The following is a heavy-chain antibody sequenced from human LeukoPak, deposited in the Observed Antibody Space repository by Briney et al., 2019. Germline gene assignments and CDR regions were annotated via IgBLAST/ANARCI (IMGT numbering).Heavy chain of an antibody. V-gene: IGHV1-2*02. Sequence: ASVKVSCKASGYTFTYRYLHWVRQAPGQGLEWMGWINPNSGGTNYAQKFQGRVTMTRDTSISTAYMELSRLRSDDTAVYYCARWGDLGYCSSTSCPYDYWGQGTLVTVSS. CDR3: ARWGDLGYCSSTSCPYDY. CDR2: INPNSGGT. D-gene: IGHD2-2*01. J-gene: IGHJ4*02. CDR1: GYTFTYRY.